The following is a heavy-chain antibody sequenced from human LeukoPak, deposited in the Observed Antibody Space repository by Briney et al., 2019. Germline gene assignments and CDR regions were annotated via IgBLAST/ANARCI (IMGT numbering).Heavy chain of an antibody. J-gene: IGHJ4*02. CDR1: GYSISSGYY. CDR2: IYHSGST. Sequence: SETLSLTCTVSGYSISSGYYWGWIRQPPGKGLEWIGSIYHSGSTYYNPSLKSLVTISVDTSKNQFSLKLSSVTAADTAVYYCARHIVVVVAATPLYYFDYWGQGTLVTVSS. D-gene: IGHD2-15*01. V-gene: IGHV4-38-2*02. CDR3: ARHIVVVVAATPLYYFDY.